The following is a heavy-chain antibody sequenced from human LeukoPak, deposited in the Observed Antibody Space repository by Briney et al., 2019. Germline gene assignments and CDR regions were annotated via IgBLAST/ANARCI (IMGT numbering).Heavy chain of an antibody. CDR2: MNPNSGNT. CDR3: ARASVQYSGSYLY. CDR1: GYTFTSYD. D-gene: IGHD1-26*01. J-gene: IGHJ4*02. Sequence: ASVKVSCKASGYTFTSYDINWVRQATGQGLEWMGWMNPNSGNTGYAQKFQGRVTMTRNASISTAYMELSSLRSEDTAVYYCARASVQYSGSYLYWGQGTLVTVSS. V-gene: IGHV1-8*01.